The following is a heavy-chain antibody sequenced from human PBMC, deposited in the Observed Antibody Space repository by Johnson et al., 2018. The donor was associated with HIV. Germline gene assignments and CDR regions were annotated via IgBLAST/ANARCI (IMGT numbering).Heavy chain of an antibody. CDR2: IWYDGSNK. CDR3: ARLGVVLFDDAFDI. D-gene: IGHD3-3*01. V-gene: IGHV3-33*01. Sequence: QVQLVEYGGGVVQPGRSLRLSCAASGFTFSSYGMHWVRQAPGKGLEWVAVIWYDGSNKYYADSVKGRFTMSRDNSKNTLYLQMNSLRAEDTAVYYCARLGVVLFDDAFDIWGQGTMVSVSS. CDR1: GFTFSSYG. J-gene: IGHJ3*02.